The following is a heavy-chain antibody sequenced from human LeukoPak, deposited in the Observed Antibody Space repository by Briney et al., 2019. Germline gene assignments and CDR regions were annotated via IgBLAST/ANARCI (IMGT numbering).Heavy chain of an antibody. CDR2: INHSGST. Sequence: SETLSLTCAVYGGSFSGYYWSWIRQPPGKGLEWIGEINHSGSTNYNPSLKSRVTISVDTSKNQFSLKLSSVTAADTAAYYCARRYSSSWFYEGGHKIYYFDYWGQGTLVTVSS. CDR1: GGSFSGYY. V-gene: IGHV4-34*01. J-gene: IGHJ4*02. CDR3: ARRYSSSWFYEGGHKIYYFDY. D-gene: IGHD6-13*01.